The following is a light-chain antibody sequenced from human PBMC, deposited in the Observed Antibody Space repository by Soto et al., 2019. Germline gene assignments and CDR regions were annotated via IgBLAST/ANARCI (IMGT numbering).Light chain of an antibody. CDR2: GTS. V-gene: IGKV3-11*01. CDR1: QSVSSY. CDR3: QQRSNWPLT. Sequence: ENVLTQSQGTLCLCPGERAAISGIASQSVSSYSLARYQQKPGQAPRLVMYGTSNRATGIPARFSGSGSGTDFTLTISSLEPEDFAVYYCQQRSNWPLTFGGGTKVDIK. J-gene: IGKJ4*01.